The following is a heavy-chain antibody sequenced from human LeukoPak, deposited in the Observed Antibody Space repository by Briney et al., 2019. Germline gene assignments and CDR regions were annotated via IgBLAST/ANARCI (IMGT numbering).Heavy chain of an antibody. CDR3: ARYEWELPSNWFDP. V-gene: IGHV4-39*07. Sequence: SETLSLTCTVSGGSISSSSYYWGWIRQPPGKGLEWIGEINHSGSTNYNPSLKSRVTISVDTSKNQFSLKLSSVTAADTAVYYCARYEWELPSNWFDPWGQGTLVTVSS. J-gene: IGHJ5*02. CDR1: GGSISSSSYY. CDR2: INHSGST. D-gene: IGHD1-26*01.